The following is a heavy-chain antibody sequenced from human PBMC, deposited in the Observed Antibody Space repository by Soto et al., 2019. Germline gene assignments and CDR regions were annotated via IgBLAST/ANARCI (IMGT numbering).Heavy chain of an antibody. Sequence: ASVKVSCKASGYTFTGYYMHWVRQAPGQGLEWMGWINPNSGGTNYAQKFQGWVTMTRDTSISTAYMELSGLRSDDTAVYYCARARHQRIHYMDVWGKGTTVTVSS. D-gene: IGHD2-2*01. CDR3: ARARHQRIHYMDV. V-gene: IGHV1-2*04. J-gene: IGHJ6*03. CDR2: INPNSGGT. CDR1: GYTFTGYY.